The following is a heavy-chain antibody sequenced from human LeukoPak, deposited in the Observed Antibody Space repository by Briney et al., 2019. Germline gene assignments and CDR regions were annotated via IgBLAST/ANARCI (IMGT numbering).Heavy chain of an antibody. CDR1: GGSISSYY. V-gene: IGHV4-59*12. CDR3: ARDMGY. J-gene: IGHJ4*02. CDR2: IYYSGST. Sequence: SETLSLTCTVSGGSISSYYWSWIRQPPGKGLEWIGYIYYSGSTNYNPSLKSRVTISVDTSKNQFSLKLSSVTAADTAVYYCARDMGYWGQGTLVTVSS.